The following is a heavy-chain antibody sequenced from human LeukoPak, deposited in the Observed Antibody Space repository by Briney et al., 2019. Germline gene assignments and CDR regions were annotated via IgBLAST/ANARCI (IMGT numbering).Heavy chain of an antibody. CDR1: GSSISSGYY. Sequence: SETLSLTCTVSGSSISSGYYWGWIRQPPGKGLEWIGSIYHSGSTYYNPSLKSRVTISVDTSKNQFSLKLSSVTAADTAVYYCARDEADILTGYYRGSWFDPWGQGTLVTVSS. J-gene: IGHJ5*02. CDR2: IYHSGST. D-gene: IGHD3-9*01. V-gene: IGHV4-38-2*02. CDR3: ARDEADILTGYYRGSWFDP.